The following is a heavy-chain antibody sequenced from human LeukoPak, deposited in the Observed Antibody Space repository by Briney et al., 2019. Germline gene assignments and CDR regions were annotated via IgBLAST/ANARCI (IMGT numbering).Heavy chain of an antibody. Sequence: PSGTLSLTCTVSGGSINTYYWSWIRQPPGKGLEWIGYIYSSGSTNYNPSLKSRVTISVDTSKNQFSLKLSSVTAADTAVYYCARAGVGGATANDYWGQGTLVTVSS. CDR1: GGSINTYY. CDR2: IYSSGST. D-gene: IGHD1-26*01. V-gene: IGHV4-59*01. J-gene: IGHJ4*02. CDR3: ARAGVGGATANDY.